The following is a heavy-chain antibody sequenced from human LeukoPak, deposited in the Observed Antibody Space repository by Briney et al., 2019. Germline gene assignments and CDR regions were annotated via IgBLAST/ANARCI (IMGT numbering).Heavy chain of an antibody. CDR1: GFTFSSYE. D-gene: IGHD5-24*01. Sequence: GGSLRLSCAASGFTFSSYEMNWVRQAPGKRLEWVSYISSSGSTIYYADSVKGRFTISRDNAKNSLYLQMNSLRAEDTAVYYCARVGDGYNYHHFDYWGQGTLVTVSS. CDR2: ISSSGSTI. V-gene: IGHV3-48*03. CDR3: ARVGDGYNYHHFDY. J-gene: IGHJ4*02.